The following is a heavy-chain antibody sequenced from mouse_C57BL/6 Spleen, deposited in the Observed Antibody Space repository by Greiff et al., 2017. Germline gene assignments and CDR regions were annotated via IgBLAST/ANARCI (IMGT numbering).Heavy chain of an antibody. CDR3: ARYGDYADFDY. CDR2: INPNTGGT. J-gene: IGHJ2*01. V-gene: IGHV1-26*01. CDR1: GYTFTNYY. D-gene: IGHD2-4*01. Sequence: EVQLQQSGPELVKPGASVKISCKASGYTFTNYYMNWVKQSHGKSLEWIGDINPNTGGTSYNQKFKGKATLTVDKTSSTAYLELRSLTSEDSAVYYCARYGDYADFDYWGQGTTLTVSS.